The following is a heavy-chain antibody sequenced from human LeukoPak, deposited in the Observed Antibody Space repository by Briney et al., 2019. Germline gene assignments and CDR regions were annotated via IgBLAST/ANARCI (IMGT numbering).Heavy chain of an antibody. J-gene: IGHJ5*02. Sequence: SETLSLTCTVSGGTISSYHGSWIRQPPGKGLERIGEINHSGSTNYNPSLKSRVTISVDTSKNQFSLKLSSVTAADTAVYYCARSQRLFWSGYYEPWGQGTLVTVSS. CDR3: ARSQRLFWSGYYEP. CDR1: GGTISSYH. CDR2: INHSGST. V-gene: IGHV4-34*01. D-gene: IGHD3-3*01.